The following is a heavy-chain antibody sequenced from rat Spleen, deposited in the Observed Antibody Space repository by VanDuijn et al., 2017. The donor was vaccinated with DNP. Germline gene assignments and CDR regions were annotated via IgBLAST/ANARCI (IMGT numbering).Heavy chain of an antibody. CDR3: VRWNSGHFDY. D-gene: IGHD4-3*01. CDR2: IGSPAYAP. V-gene: IGHV5-22*01. Sequence: EVRLVESGGGLVQPGRSLKLSCAASGFTFSASYIAWVRQAPAKGLEWVAYIGSPAYAPYYTDSVKGRFAISRDNAKSTLYLQMNSLRSEDMATYYCVRWNSGHFDYWGQGVMVTVSS. J-gene: IGHJ2*01. CDR1: GFTFSASY.